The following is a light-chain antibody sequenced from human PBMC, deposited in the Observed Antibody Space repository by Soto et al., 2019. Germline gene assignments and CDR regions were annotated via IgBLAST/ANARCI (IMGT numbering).Light chain of an antibody. Sequence: QSVLTQPASVSGSPGQSITISCTGTSSDVGSYNLVSCYQQHPGKAPKLMIYEVSKRPSGVSNRFSGSKSGNTAYLTISGLQAEDEADYYCCSYAGSSTRYVFGTGTKVTVL. V-gene: IGLV2-23*02. CDR1: SSDVGSYNL. CDR3: CSYAGSSTRYV. J-gene: IGLJ1*01. CDR2: EVS.